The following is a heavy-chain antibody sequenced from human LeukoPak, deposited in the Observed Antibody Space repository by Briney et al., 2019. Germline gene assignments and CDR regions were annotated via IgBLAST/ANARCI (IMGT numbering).Heavy chain of an antibody. D-gene: IGHD3-3*01. V-gene: IGHV3-33*01. CDR1: GFTFSNSG. CDR3: AREIWMFVNAFDL. CDR2: IWYDGNNE. J-gene: IGHJ3*01. Sequence: PGGSLRLSCAASGFTFSNSGMHWVRQAPGKGLEWVAVIWYDGNNEYYADAVKGRFIISRDNSKNTVHLQMNSLRVEDTSVYYCAREIWMFVNAFDLWGQGTLVAVSS.